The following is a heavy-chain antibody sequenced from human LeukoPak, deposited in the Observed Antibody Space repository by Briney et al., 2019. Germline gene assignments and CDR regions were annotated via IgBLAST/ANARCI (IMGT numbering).Heavy chain of an antibody. CDR1: GFTFSDYY. J-gene: IGHJ4*02. D-gene: IGHD6-13*01. CDR3: ARDAGSSWTDFDY. Sequence: GGSLRLSCAASGFTFSDYYMSWIRQAPGKGLEWVSYISSSGSTIYYADSVKGRFTISRDDAKNSLYLQMNSLRAEDTAVYYCARDAGSSWTDFDYWGQGTLVTVSS. V-gene: IGHV3-11*01. CDR2: ISSSGSTI.